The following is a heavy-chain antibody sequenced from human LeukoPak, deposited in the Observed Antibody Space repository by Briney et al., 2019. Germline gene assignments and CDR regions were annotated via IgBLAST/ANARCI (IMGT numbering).Heavy chain of an antibody. V-gene: IGHV3-15*07. Sequence: PGGSLRLSCAASGFTFSDQSMDWVRQAPGKGLEWVGRVKSKADGGTADYAAPVKGRFTISRDDSKNTLYLQMNSLKTEDTAMYFCTKAAFYYTSGSLDYWGQGTLVTVSS. J-gene: IGHJ4*02. D-gene: IGHD3-10*01. CDR1: GFTFSDQS. CDR3: TKAAFYYTSGSLDY. CDR2: VKSKADGGTA.